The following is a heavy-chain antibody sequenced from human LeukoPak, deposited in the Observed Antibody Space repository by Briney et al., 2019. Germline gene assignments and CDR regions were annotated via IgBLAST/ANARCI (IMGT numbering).Heavy chain of an antibody. CDR1: GFTFSSYA. Sequence: PGRSLRLSCAASGFTFSSYAMHWVRQAPGKGLEWVAVISYDGSNKYYADSVKGRFTISRDNSKNTLYLQMNSLRAEDTAVYHCARGRNMVRGTDYWGQGTLVTVSS. V-gene: IGHV3-30-3*01. D-gene: IGHD3-10*01. J-gene: IGHJ4*02. CDR3: ARGRNMVRGTDY. CDR2: ISYDGSNK.